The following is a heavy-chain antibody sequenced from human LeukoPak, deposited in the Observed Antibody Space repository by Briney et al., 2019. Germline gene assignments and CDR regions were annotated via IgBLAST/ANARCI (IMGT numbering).Heavy chain of an antibody. CDR3: AGRSTGPAAPFDY. CDR1: GFTFSSYE. Sequence: GGSLRLSCAASGFTFSSYEMNWVRQAPGKGLEWVSYISSSGSTIYYADSVKGRFTISRDNAKNSLYLQMNSLRAEDTAVYYCAGRSTGPAAPFDYWGQGTLVTVSS. CDR2: ISSSGSTI. D-gene: IGHD2-2*01. V-gene: IGHV3-48*03. J-gene: IGHJ4*02.